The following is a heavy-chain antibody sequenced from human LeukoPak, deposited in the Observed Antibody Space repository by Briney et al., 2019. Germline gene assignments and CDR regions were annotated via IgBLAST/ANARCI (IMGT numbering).Heavy chain of an antibody. V-gene: IGHV4-31*03. J-gene: IGHJ4*02. CDR3: ARASNGGNSP. Sequence: PSETLSLTCTVSGGSISSGGYYWSWIRQHPGKGLEWIGYICYSGSTYYNPSLKSRVTISVDTSKNQFSLKLSSVTAADTAVYYCARASNGGNSPWGQGTLVTVSS. CDR2: ICYSGST. CDR1: GGSISSGGYY. D-gene: IGHD4-23*01.